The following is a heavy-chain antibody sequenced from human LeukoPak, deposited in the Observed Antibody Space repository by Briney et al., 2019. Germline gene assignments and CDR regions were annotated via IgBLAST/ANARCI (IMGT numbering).Heavy chain of an antibody. CDR3: AREFVLRFFEGYMDV. CDR1: GFTFRSYS. J-gene: IGHJ6*03. Sequence: PGGSLRLSCAASGFTFRSYSMNWVRQAPGKGLEWVSYISSGSGTIYYADSVKGRFTISRDNAKNSLYLQMNSLLTEDTAVYYCAREFVLRFFEGYMDVWGKGTTVTVSS. V-gene: IGHV3-48*01. CDR2: ISSGSGTI. D-gene: IGHD3-3*01.